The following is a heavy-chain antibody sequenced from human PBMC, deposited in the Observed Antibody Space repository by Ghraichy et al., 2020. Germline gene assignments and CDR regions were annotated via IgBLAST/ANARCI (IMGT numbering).Heavy chain of an antibody. D-gene: IGHD2-15*01. V-gene: IGHV4-61*01. Sequence: SETLSLTCTVSVGSVSSASYYWSWIRQPPGKGLEWIGHIYYSGSTNYNPSLKSRVTISVDTSKNQFSLELSSVTAADTALYYCARDHCSGCNCYSAYYGMDVWGQGTTVTVSS. CDR2: IYYSGST. CDR1: VGSVSSASYY. J-gene: IGHJ6*02. CDR3: ARDHCSGCNCYSAYYGMDV.